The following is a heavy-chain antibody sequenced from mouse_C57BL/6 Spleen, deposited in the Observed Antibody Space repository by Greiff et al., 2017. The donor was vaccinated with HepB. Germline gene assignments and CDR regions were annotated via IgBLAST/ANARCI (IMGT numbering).Heavy chain of an antibody. CDR1: GFTFSSYA. Sequence: EVQVVESGGGLVKPGGSLKLSCAASGFTFSSYAMSWVRQTPEKRLEWVATISDGGSYTYYPDNVKGRFTISRDNAKNNLYLQMSHLKSEDTAMYYCASRNWFAYWGQGTLVTVSA. V-gene: IGHV5-4*01. CDR2: ISDGGSYT. J-gene: IGHJ3*01. CDR3: ASRNWFAY.